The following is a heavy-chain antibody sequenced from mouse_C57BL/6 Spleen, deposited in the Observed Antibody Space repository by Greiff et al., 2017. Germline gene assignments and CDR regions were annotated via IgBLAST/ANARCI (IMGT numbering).Heavy chain of an antibody. CDR2: IIPGSGCT. D-gene: IGHD3-3*01. CDR3: AREGLGHYFDY. V-gene: IGHV1-54*01. Sequence: QVQLQQSGAELVRPGTSVKVSCKASGYAFTNYSIAWVKQRPGQGLEWIGAIIPGSGCTNYNEKFKGKATLTADKSSSTAYLQLSSLTSEDSAVYFCAREGLGHYFDYWGQGTTLTVSS. J-gene: IGHJ2*01. CDR1: GYAFTNYS.